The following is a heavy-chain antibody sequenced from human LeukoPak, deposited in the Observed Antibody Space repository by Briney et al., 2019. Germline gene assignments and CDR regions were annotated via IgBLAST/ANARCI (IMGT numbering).Heavy chain of an antibody. Sequence: GSLRLSCAASGFTFSTYWMHWVRQGPGKGLVWVSRINPDGSGTSHADSVKGRFTISRDNAKNTLYLQMNSLRAEDTAVYYCAKQSGDIVVVVAATGGNYFDYWGQGTLVTVSS. J-gene: IGHJ4*02. CDR2: INPDGSGT. V-gene: IGHV3-74*01. D-gene: IGHD2-15*01. CDR1: GFTFSTYW. CDR3: AKQSGDIVVVVAATGGNYFDY.